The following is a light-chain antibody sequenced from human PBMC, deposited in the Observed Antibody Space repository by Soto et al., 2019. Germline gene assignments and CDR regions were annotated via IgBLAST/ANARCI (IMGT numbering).Light chain of an antibody. CDR2: KAS. J-gene: IGKJ1*01. Sequence: DIQLTQSPSTLSASVGDKVTITYSVIQSISSWLAWYQQKPGKAPNLLIYKASSLESGFPSRFSGSGSGTEFTLTISSLQPDDFATYYCQQYNSYWTFGQGTKVDIK. CDR1: QSISSW. V-gene: IGKV1-5*03. CDR3: QQYNSYWT.